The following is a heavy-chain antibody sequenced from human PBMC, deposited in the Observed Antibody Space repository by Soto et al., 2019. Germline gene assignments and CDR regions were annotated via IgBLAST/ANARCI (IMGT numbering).Heavy chain of an antibody. CDR2: IYHSGST. D-gene: IGHD3-22*01. CDR3: ARDRYDSSGYVIIDAFDI. Sequence: QVQLQESGPGLVKPSGTLSLTCAVSGGSISSSNWWSWVRQPPGKGLEWIGEIYHSGSTNYNPSLKSRVTISVDKSKNQFSLKLSSVTSADTAVYYCARDRYDSSGYVIIDAFDIWGQGTMVTVSS. V-gene: IGHV4-4*02. CDR1: GGSISSSNW. J-gene: IGHJ3*02.